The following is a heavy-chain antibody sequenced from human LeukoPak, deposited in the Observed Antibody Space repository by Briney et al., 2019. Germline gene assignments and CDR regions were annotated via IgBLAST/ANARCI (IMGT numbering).Heavy chain of an antibody. CDR1: GFTFSSYA. D-gene: IGHD5-18*01. CDR2: ISGSGGSI. J-gene: IGHJ4*02. Sequence: PGGSLRLSCAASGFTFSSYAMSWVRQAPGKGLEWVSAISGSGGSIYYADSVKGRFTISRDDSKNTLYLQMNSLRAEDTAVYYCAKGRTWIQLWFAYWGQGTLVTVSS. V-gene: IGHV3-23*01. CDR3: AKGRTWIQLWFAY.